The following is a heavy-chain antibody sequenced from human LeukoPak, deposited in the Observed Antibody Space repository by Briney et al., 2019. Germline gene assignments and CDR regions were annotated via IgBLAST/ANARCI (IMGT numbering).Heavy chain of an antibody. Sequence: ASVKVSCKASGYTFTNYAMNWVRQAPGQGLVWMGWINTNTGNPTYAQGFTGRFVFSLDTSVSTAYLQISSLKAEDTAVYYCARVARGYSYGSHPPLYWGQGTLVTVSS. CDR3: ARVARGYSYGSHPPLY. CDR2: INTNTGNP. CDR1: GYTFTNYA. J-gene: IGHJ4*02. D-gene: IGHD5-18*01. V-gene: IGHV7-4-1*02.